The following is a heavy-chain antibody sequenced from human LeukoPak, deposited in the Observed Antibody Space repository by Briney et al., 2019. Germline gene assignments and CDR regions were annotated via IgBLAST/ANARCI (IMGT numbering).Heavy chain of an antibody. D-gene: IGHD6-19*01. CDR2: INPHSGGT. V-gene: IGHV1-2*02. CDR3: ARKDIAVAGLHYYGMDV. CDR1: GYTFTNYG. J-gene: IGHJ6*02. Sequence: ASVKVSCKASGYTFTNYGISWMRQAPGQGLEWMGWINPHSGGTNYAQKFRGRVTMTRDTSISTAYMELSRLRSDDTAVYFCARKDIAVAGLHYYGMDVWGQGTTVTVSS.